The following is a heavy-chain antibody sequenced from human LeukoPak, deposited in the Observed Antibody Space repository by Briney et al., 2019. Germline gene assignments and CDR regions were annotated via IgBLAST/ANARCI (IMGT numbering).Heavy chain of an antibody. J-gene: IGHJ6*04. CDR1: GGSFSGYY. CDR2: INHSGST. CDR3: AELGIMIGGV. V-gene: IGHV4-34*01. Sequence: SETLSLTCAVYGGSFSGYYWSWIRQPPGKGLEWIGEINHSGSTNYNPSLKSRVTISVDTSKNQFSLKLSSVTAADTAVYYCAELGIMIGGVWGKGTTVTISS. D-gene: IGHD3-16*01.